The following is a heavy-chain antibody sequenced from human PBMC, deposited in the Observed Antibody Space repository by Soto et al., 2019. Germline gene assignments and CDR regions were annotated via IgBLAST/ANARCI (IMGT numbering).Heavy chain of an antibody. CDR1: GFTFSSYA. V-gene: IGHV3-23*01. Sequence: EVQLLESGGGLVQPGGSLRLSCAASGFTFSSYAMSWVRQAPGKGLEWVSAISGSGGSTYYADSVKGRFTISRDNSKNRLYLQMNSLRAEDTAVYYCAKDRKGYSRSWYAGDWFDLWGQGTLVTVSS. CDR3: AKDRKGYSRSWYAGDWFDL. J-gene: IGHJ5*02. D-gene: IGHD6-13*01. CDR2: ISGSGGST.